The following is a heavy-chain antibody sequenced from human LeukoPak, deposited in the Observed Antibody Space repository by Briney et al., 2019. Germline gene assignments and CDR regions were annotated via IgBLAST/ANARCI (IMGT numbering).Heavy chain of an antibody. CDR3: ARIERGYYAADSFDY. Sequence: GESLKISCKGSGYILTSYWIGWVRQMPGKGLEWMGIIYPGDSDTRYSPSFQGQVTISADKSISTAYLQWSSLKASDTAMYSCARIERGYYAADSFDYWGQGELGTVSS. D-gene: IGHD3-3*01. V-gene: IGHV5-51*01. J-gene: IGHJ4*02. CDR2: IYPGDSDT. CDR1: GYILTSYW.